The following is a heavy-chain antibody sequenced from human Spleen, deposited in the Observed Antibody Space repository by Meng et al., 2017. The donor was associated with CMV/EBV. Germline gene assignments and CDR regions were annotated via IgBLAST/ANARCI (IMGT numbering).Heavy chain of an antibody. CDR2: INQDGSQK. J-gene: IGHJ6*02. Sequence: GGSLRLSCAASGFTFSSHWMTWVRQAPGKGLEWVANINQDGSQKNYVDSVKGRFTISRDNAKNSLFLQMKSLRAEDTAVYYCARVAAAGRGMDVWGPGTTVTVSS. CDR3: ARVAAAGRGMDV. V-gene: IGHV3-7*04. CDR1: GFTFSSHW. D-gene: IGHD6-13*01.